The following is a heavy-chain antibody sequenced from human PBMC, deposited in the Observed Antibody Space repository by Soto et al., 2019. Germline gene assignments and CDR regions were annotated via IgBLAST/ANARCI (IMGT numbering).Heavy chain of an antibody. V-gene: IGHV4-61*05. CDR3: ATQGFGKLHGLVDV. Sequence: SETLSLTCTVSGGSISSSSYYWGWIRQPPGKGLEWVGYISKSGFTRYNPSLSSRVTLSVDTSKNQFSLKLSSVTAADTALYFCATQGFGKLHGLVDVWGQGTTVTVSS. CDR1: GGSISSSSYY. J-gene: IGHJ6*02. CDR2: ISKSGFT. D-gene: IGHD3-10*01.